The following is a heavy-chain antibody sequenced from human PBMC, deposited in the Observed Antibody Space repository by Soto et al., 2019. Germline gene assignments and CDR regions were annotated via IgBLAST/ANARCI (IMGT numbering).Heavy chain of an antibody. J-gene: IGHJ6*02. D-gene: IGHD6-13*01. V-gene: IGHV1-8*01. Sequence: QVQLVQSGAEVKKPGASVKVSCKASGYTFTSYDINWVRQATGQGLEWMGWMNPNSGNTGYAQKFQGRVTMTRNTSISXXYMELSSLRSEDTAVYYCARLSRAGNYYYYYGMDVWGQGTTVTVSS. CDR3: ARLSRAGNYYYYYGMDV. CDR2: MNPNSGNT. CDR1: GYTFTSYD.